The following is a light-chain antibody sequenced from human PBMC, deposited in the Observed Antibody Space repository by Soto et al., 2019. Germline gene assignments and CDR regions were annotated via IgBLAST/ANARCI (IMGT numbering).Light chain of an antibody. V-gene: IGLV2-14*01. CDR3: SSYRSRSTVV. CDR1: SSDVGGYNY. J-gene: IGLJ2*01. CDR2: DVS. Sequence: QSVLTQPASVSGSPGQSITISCTGTSSDVGGYNYVSWYQQHPGKAPKLMIYDVSNRPSGVSNRFSGSKSGNTASLTISGLQAEDEGDYYCSSYRSRSTVVFGGGTKLTVL.